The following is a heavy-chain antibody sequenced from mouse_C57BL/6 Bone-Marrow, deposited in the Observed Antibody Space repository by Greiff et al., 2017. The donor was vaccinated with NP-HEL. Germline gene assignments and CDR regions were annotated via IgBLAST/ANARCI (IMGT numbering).Heavy chain of an antibody. CDR3: ARAELLRSAWFAY. D-gene: IGHD1-1*01. CDR1: GYSFTGYF. Sequence: VQLQESGPELVKPGDSVKISCKASGYSFTGYFMNWVMQSHGKSLEWIGRINPYNGDTFYNQKFKGKATLTVDKSSSTAHMELRSLTSEDSAVYYCARAELLRSAWFAYWGQGTLGTVSA. J-gene: IGHJ3*01. CDR2: INPYNGDT. V-gene: IGHV1-20*01.